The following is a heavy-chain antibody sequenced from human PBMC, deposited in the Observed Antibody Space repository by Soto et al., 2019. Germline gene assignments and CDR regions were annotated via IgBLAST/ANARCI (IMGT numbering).Heavy chain of an antibody. CDR3: ARDGSGSYYYYFDY. J-gene: IGHJ4*02. CDR1: GGSISSGGYS. V-gene: IGHV4-30-2*01. Sequence: QLQLQESGSGLVKPSQTLSLTCAVSGGSISSGGYSWSWIRQPPGKGLEWIGYIYHSGSTYYNPSLTSRVTTSVDRSKNQFSLKLSSVTAADTAVYYCARDGSGSYYYYFDYWGQGTLVTVSS. D-gene: IGHD3-10*01. CDR2: IYHSGST.